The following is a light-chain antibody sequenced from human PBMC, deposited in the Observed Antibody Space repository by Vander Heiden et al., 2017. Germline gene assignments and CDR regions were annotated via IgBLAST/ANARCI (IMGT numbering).Light chain of an antibody. CDR1: QSLLHINGYNS. CDR3: MQSLQSLWT. J-gene: IGKJ1*01. CDR2: LAS. V-gene: IGKV2-28*01. Sequence: DIVMTQSPLSLPVTPGEPASISCRSSQSLLHINGYNSLDWYLQKPGQSPQLLIYLASTRASGVPDRFSGSGSSTEFTLNISRVEAEDVGVFYCMQSLQSLWTFGQGTKLEIK.